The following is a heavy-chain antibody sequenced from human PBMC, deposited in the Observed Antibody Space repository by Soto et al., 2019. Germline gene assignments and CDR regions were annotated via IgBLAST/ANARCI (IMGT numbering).Heavy chain of an antibody. D-gene: IGHD3-3*01. CDR2: ISSSSSTI. CDR1: GFTFSSYS. V-gene: IGHV3-48*02. CDR3: ARDSVLRFLEWLSLGPYFDY. J-gene: IGHJ4*02. Sequence: GGSLRLSCAASGFTFSSYSMNWVRQAPGKGLEWVSYISSSSSTIYYADSVKGRLTISRDNAKNSLYLQMNSLRDEDTAVYYCARDSVLRFLEWLSLGPYFDYWGQGTLVTVSS.